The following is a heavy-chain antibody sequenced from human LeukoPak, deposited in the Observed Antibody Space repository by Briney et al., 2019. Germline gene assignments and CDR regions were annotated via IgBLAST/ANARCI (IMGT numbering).Heavy chain of an antibody. CDR2: IYTSGST. Sequence: PSETLSLTCTVSGASISSGSYYWSWIRQPAGKGLEWIGRIYTSGSTNYNPSLKSRVTISVDTSKNQFSLTLSSVTAADTAVYYCARGQKYRNGYTVTELGSGYFDYWGQGTLVTVSS. J-gene: IGHJ4*02. V-gene: IGHV4-61*02. D-gene: IGHD5-18*01. CDR3: ARGQKYRNGYTVTELGSGYFDY. CDR1: GASISSGSYY.